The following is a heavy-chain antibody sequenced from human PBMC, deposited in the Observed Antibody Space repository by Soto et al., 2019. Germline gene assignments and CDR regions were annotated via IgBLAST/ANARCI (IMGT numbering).Heavy chain of an antibody. CDR2: IYHTGTP. J-gene: IGHJ1*01. CDR3: ATLPPRIVVKLLPLPT. D-gene: IGHD2-21*01. V-gene: IGHV4-4*02. Sequence: QVHLRQSGPGLVKPSGTLSLTCAVSGDSISSTHWWTWVRQPPGKGLEWIGEIYHTGTPKYNPSLKSRATISVXXXNXXFSLELTSVTAADTAIYYCATLPPRIVVKLLPLPTWGQGILVSVSS. CDR1: GDSISSTHW.